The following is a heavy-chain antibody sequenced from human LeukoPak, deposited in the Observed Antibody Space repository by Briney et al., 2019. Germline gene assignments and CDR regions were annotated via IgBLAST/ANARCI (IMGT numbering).Heavy chain of an antibody. Sequence: SETLSLTCTVSGGSISSYYWSWIRQPPGKGLEWIGDIYYSGSTNYNPSLQSRVTISVDTSKNQFSLKLSSVTAADTAVYYCARGYMGLRYFDWLFDYWGQGTLVTVSS. V-gene: IGHV4-59*01. CDR2: IYYSGST. D-gene: IGHD3-9*01. J-gene: IGHJ4*02. CDR3: ARGYMGLRYFDWLFDY. CDR1: GGSISSYY.